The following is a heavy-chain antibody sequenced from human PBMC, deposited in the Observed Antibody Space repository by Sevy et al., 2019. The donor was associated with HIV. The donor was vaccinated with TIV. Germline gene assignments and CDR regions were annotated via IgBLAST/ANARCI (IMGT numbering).Heavy chain of an antibody. CDR3: ARYSSGWYLGIALDY. V-gene: IGHV3-23*01. D-gene: IGHD6-19*01. CDR1: GFTFSSYA. CDR2: ISGSGGST. Sequence: GGSLRLSCAASGFTFSSYAMSWVRQAPGKGLEWVSAISGSGGSTYYADSVKGRFTISRDNSKNTLYLQMNSLRAEDTAVYYSARYSSGWYLGIALDYWGQGTLVTLSS. J-gene: IGHJ4*02.